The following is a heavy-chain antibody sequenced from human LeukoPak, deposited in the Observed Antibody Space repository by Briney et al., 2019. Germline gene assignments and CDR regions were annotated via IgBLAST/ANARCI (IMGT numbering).Heavy chain of an antibody. CDR2: ISGSGGST. D-gene: IGHD6-6*01. CDR1: GLTFSSHT. Sequence: GGSPRLSCAASGLTFSSHTMSWVRQAPGKGLEWVSAISGSGGSTYYADSVKGRFTISRDNSKNTLHLQMNSLRAKDTAVYYCAKHIAAHTYYYYGMDVWGQGTTVTVSS. J-gene: IGHJ6*02. CDR3: AKHIAAHTYYYYGMDV. V-gene: IGHV3-23*01.